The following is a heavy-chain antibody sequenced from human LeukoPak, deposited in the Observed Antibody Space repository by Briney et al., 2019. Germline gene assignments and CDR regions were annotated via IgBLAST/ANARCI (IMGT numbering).Heavy chain of an antibody. V-gene: IGHV4-61*02. D-gene: IGHD1-14*01. J-gene: IGHJ3*02. CDR3: ARDVGNLDAFDI. Sequence: PSETLSLTCTVSGGSISSGSYYWSWIRQPAGKGLEWIGRIYTSGSTNYNPSLKSRVTMSVDTSKYQFSLKLSSVTAADTAVYYCARDVGNLDAFDIWGQGTMVTVSS. CDR2: IYTSGST. CDR1: GGSISSGSYY.